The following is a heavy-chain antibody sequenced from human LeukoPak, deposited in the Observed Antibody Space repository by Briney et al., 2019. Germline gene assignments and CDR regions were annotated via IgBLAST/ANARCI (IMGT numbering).Heavy chain of an antibody. J-gene: IGHJ5*02. D-gene: IGHD3-10*01. Sequence: SETLSLTCAVSGGSISSGGYSWSWIRQPPGKGLEWIGYIYHGGSTYYNPSLKSRVTISVDRSKNQFSLKLSSVTAADTAVYYCARVGFGGAWFDPWGQGTLVTVSS. CDR2: IYHGGST. CDR1: GGSISSGGYS. CDR3: ARVGFGGAWFDP. V-gene: IGHV4-30-2*01.